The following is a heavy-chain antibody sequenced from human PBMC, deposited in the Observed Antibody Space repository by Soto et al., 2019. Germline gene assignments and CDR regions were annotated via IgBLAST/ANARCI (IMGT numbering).Heavy chain of an antibody. Sequence: GGSLRLSCAASGFTFSSYAMSWVRQAPGKGLEWVSAISGSGGSTYYADSVKGRFTISRDNSKKTLYLQMNSLRAEDTAVYYCAKSQLVASYYYYYMDVWGKGTTVTVSS. CDR2: ISGSGGST. CDR1: GFTFSSYA. V-gene: IGHV3-23*01. J-gene: IGHJ6*03. CDR3: AKSQLVASYYYYYMDV. D-gene: IGHD6-6*01.